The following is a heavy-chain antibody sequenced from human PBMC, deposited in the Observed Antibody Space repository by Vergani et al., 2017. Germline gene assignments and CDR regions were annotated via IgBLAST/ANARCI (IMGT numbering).Heavy chain of an antibody. D-gene: IGHD2-2*01. CDR3: ARDHLGYCSSTSCLIFDY. V-gene: IGHV3-48*01. CDR1: GFTFSSYS. Sequence: EVQLVESGGGLLKPGESLRLSCAASGFTFSSYSMNWVRQAPGKGLEWVSYISSSSSTIYYADSVKGRFTISRDNAKNSLYLQMNSLRAEDTAVYYCARDHLGYCSSTSCLIFDYWGQGTLVTVSS. J-gene: IGHJ4*02. CDR2: ISSSSSTI.